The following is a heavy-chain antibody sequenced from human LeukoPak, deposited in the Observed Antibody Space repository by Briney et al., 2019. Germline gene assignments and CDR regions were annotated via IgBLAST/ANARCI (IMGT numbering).Heavy chain of an antibody. Sequence: ASVKVSCKASGYTFTSYAMHWMRQAPGQRLEWMGWINAGNGNTKYSQKFQGRVTITRDTSASTAYMELSSLRSEDTAVYYCAARGGYTDMVPFDYWGQGTLVTVSS. J-gene: IGHJ4*02. CDR2: INAGNGNT. D-gene: IGHD5-18*01. V-gene: IGHV1-3*01. CDR1: GYTFTSYA. CDR3: AARGGYTDMVPFDY.